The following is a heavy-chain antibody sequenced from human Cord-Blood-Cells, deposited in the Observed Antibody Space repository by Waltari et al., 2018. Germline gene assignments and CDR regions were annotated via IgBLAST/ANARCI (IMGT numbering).Heavy chain of an antibody. J-gene: IGHJ4*02. V-gene: IGHV3-73*02. D-gene: IGHD4-17*01. CDR1: VFTFSGSA. CDR2: IRSKANSYAT. Sequence: EVQLVESGGGLVQPGGSLKLSCAASVFTFSGSAMHCVRQASGKGLEWVGRIRSKANSYATAYAASVKGRFTISRDDSKNTAYLQMNSLKTEDTAVYYCTRLYGDYDYWGQGTLVTVSS. CDR3: TRLYGDYDY.